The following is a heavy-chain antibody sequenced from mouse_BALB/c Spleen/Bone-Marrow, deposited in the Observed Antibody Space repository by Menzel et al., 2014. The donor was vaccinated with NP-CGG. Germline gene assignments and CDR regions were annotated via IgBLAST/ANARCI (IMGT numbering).Heavy chain of an antibody. CDR2: INPYNDGT. V-gene: IGHV1-14*01. CDR3: ARSYGGGDY. CDR1: GYTFTSYV. J-gene: IGHJ2*01. Sequence: VQLKESGPVLVKPGASVKMSCKASGYTFTSYVMHWVKQKPGQGLEWVGYINPYNDGTKYNEKFKGRATLTSDKSSSTAYMELSSLTSEDSAVYYCARSYGGGDYWGQGTTLTVSS. D-gene: IGHD1-1*01.